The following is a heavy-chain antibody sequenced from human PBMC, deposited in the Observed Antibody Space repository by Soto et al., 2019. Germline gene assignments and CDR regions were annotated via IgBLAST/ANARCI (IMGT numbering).Heavy chain of an antibody. Sequence: QLQLQESGPGLVKPSETLSLTCTVSGGSISSSSYYWGWIRQPPGKGLEWIGSIYYSGSTYYNPSLXSGVXIXIDTSKNQFSLKLSSVTAADTAVYYCATLWFGEGNYWGQGTLVTVSS. V-gene: IGHV4-39*01. CDR3: ATLWFGEGNY. D-gene: IGHD3-10*01. CDR1: GGSISSSSYY. J-gene: IGHJ4*02. CDR2: IYYSGST.